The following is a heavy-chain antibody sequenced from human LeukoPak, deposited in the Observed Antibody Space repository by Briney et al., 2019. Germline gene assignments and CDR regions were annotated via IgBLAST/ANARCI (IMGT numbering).Heavy chain of an antibody. CDR3: ARGPAILLWFGELFSY. CDR2: ISAYNGNT. V-gene: IGHV1-18*01. CDR1: GYTFTSYG. D-gene: IGHD3-10*01. Sequence: ASVTVSCKASGYTFTSYGISWVRQAPGQGLEWMGWISAYNGNTNYAQKLQGRVTMTTDTSTSTAYMELRSLRSDDTAVYYCARGPAILLWFGELFSYWGQGTLVTVSS. J-gene: IGHJ4*02.